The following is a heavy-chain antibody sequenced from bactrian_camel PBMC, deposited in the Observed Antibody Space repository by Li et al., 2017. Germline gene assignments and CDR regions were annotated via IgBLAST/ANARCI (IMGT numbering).Heavy chain of an antibody. J-gene: IGHJ4*01. V-gene: IGHV3S53*01. CDR2: IDHAGSP. Sequence: HVQLVESGGGLVPPGGSLRLSCQASGYIVSTYCMGWFRQAPGKEREGVAAIDHAGSPTYTYSVKDRFTISKDSVANTLYLQMNSLKPEDTAIHFCAADRFNLQLARSYNYWGQGTQVTVS. D-gene: IGHD6*01. CDR3: AADRFNLQLARSYNY. CDR1: GYIVSTYC.